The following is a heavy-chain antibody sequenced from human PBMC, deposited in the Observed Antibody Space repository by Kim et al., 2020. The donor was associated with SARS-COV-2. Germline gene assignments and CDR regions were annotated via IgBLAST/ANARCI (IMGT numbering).Heavy chain of an antibody. CDR3: ARGRGLYDYYCGMDV. D-gene: IGHD3-16*01. J-gene: IGHJ6*02. V-gene: IGHV4-34*04. Sequence: PPLNGRATKSVDTSKNQFSLELSSVTAADTAVYYCARGRGLYDYYCGMDVWGQGTTVTVSS.